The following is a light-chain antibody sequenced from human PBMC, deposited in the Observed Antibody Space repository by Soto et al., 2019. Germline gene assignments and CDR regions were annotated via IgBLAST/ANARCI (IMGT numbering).Light chain of an antibody. V-gene: IGLV2-23*01. J-gene: IGLJ2*01. Sequence: QSVLTQPASVSGSPGQSITISCTGTSSDVGSYHLVSWYQQHPGKAPKLMIYEGSKGPSGVANRFSGSKSGNTASLAISGLQAEDEADYYCCSYAGSSTSVVFGGGTKLTVL. CDR1: SSDVGSYHL. CDR3: CSYAGSSTSVV. CDR2: EGS.